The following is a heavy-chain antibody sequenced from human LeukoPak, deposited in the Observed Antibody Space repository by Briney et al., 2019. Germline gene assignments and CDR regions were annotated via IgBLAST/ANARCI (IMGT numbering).Heavy chain of an antibody. CDR2: IYTSGST. D-gene: IGHD3-3*01. CDR3: ARQAYYDFWSGYYNGEYYFDY. Sequence: SETLSLTCTVSGGSISSYYWSWIRRPPGKGLEWIGYIYTSGSTNYNPSLKSRVTISVDTSKNQFSLKLSSVTAADTAVYYCARQAYYDFWSGYYNGEYYFDYWGQGTLVTVSS. J-gene: IGHJ4*02. V-gene: IGHV4-4*09. CDR1: GGSISSYY.